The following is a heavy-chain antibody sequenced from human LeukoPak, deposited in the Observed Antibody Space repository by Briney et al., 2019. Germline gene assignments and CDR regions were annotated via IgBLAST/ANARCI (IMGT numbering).Heavy chain of an antibody. D-gene: IGHD3-22*01. Sequence: SETLSLTCAVYGGSFSTYYWTWIRQPPGKGLEWIGEINHSGSTNYNPSLKSRATISVDTSKKQFSLNVSSVTAADTAVYYCARELRNTYYDSIASGAFWGQGTMVSVS. CDR1: GGSFSTYY. CDR3: ARELRNTYYDSIASGAF. CDR2: INHSGST. V-gene: IGHV4-34*01. J-gene: IGHJ3*01.